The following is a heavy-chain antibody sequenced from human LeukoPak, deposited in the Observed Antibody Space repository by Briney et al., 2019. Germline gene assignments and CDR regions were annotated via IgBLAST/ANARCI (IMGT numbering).Heavy chain of an antibody. V-gene: IGHV4-39*01. J-gene: IGHJ6*03. D-gene: IGHD7-27*01. CDR2: IYYSGST. CDR1: GGSISSSSYY. Sequence: PSETLSLTCTVSGGSISSSSYYWGWIRQPPGEGLEWIGSIYYSGSTYYNPSLKSRVTISVDTSKNQFSLKLSSVTAADTAVYYCARLGTHYYYYMDVWGKGTTVTISS. CDR3: ARLGTHYYYYMDV.